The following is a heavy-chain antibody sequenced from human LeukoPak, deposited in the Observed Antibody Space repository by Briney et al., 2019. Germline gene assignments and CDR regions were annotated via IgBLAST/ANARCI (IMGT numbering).Heavy chain of an antibody. J-gene: IGHJ3*02. Sequence: GASVKVSCKASRYTFTGYYMHWVRQAPGQGLEWMGWINPNSGGTNYAQKFQGRVTMTRDTSISTACMELSRLRSDDTAVYYCAREPGYTMIVVVIDDDAFDIWGQGTMVTVSS. D-gene: IGHD3-22*01. CDR1: RYTFTGYY. CDR3: AREPGYTMIVVVIDDDAFDI. V-gene: IGHV1-2*02. CDR2: INPNSGGT.